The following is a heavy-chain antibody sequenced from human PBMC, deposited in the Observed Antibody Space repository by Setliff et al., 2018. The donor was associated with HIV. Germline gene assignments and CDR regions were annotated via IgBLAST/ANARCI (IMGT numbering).Heavy chain of an antibody. CDR3: AKTGRGYSYGLFDY. J-gene: IGHJ4*02. CDR2: INRDGSAK. V-gene: IGHV3-7*03. D-gene: IGHD5-18*01. Sequence: GGSLRLSCAASVFAFNNFWMSWVRQAPGKVLEWLANINRDGSAKAYVYSVKGRFSISRGNARNSVYLQMNSLSVADTAVYYCAKTGRGYSYGLFDYWGQGTLVTVS. CDR1: VFAFNNFW.